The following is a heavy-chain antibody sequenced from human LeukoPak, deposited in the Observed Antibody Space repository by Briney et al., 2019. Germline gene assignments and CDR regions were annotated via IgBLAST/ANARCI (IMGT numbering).Heavy chain of an antibody. D-gene: IGHD2-2*01. J-gene: IGHJ4*02. CDR2: ISGSGGRP. CDR3: ARHPEPGYCSSTSCHESYFDY. V-gene: IGHV3-23*01. CDR1: GFTFSSCA. Sequence: GESLRLSCAASGFTFSSCAMSWVRQAPGKGLEWVSAISGSGGRPYYADSVKGRFTISRDNSKNTLYLQMNSLRAEDTAVYYCARHPEPGYCSSTSCHESYFDYWGQGTLVTVSS.